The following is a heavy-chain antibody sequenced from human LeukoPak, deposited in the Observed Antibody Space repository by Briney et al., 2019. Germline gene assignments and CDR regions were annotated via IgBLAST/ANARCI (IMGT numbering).Heavy chain of an antibody. CDR2: IYYSGRT. Sequence: SETLSLTCTVSGGSVSSGSYYWGWIRQPPGKGLEWIGSIYYSGRTYYNSSLESRVTISVDTSKNQFSLKLRSVTAADTAVYYCARQGHSDNSGYYSALEYWGQGTLLTVSS. CDR1: GGSVSSGSYY. V-gene: IGHV4-39*01. J-gene: IGHJ4*02. CDR3: ARQGHSDNSGYYSALEY. D-gene: IGHD3-22*01.